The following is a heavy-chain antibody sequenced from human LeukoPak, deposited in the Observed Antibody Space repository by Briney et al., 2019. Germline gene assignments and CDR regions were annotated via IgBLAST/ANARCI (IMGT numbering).Heavy chain of an antibody. CDR1: GGSVSSSSSY. D-gene: IGHD1-7*01. Sequence: PSETLSLTCTVSGGSVSSSSSYWAWIRQPPGRGLEWIGSVYYSGTTYFNTFLESRVTISADTSRNRFSLMLSSVTAADTAVYYCVRQNSDYYYYYLDVWGEGTTVIVSS. J-gene: IGHJ6*03. CDR3: VRQNSDYYYYYLDV. CDR2: VYYSGTT. V-gene: IGHV4-39*01.